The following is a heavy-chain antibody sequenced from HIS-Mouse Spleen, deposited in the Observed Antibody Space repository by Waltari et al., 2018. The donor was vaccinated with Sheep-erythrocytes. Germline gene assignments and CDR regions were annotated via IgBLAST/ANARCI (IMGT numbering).Heavy chain of an antibody. CDR1: GGSFSGYY. D-gene: IGHD4-17*01. CDR2: INHSGST. CDR3: ARGQVTTHAFDI. Sequence: QVQLQQWGAGLLKPSETLSLTCAVYGGSFSGYYWSWIRQPPGKGREGIGEINHSGSTNYSPSLKSRVTISVDTSKNHFSLKLSSVTAADTAVYYCARGQVTTHAFDIWGQGTMVTVSS. J-gene: IGHJ3*02. V-gene: IGHV4-34*01.